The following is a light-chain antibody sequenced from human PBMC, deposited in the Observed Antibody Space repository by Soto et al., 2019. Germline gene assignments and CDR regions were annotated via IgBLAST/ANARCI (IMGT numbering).Light chain of an antibody. CDR1: QSVSSN. CDR3: QQYYNWPPKT. V-gene: IGKV3-15*01. J-gene: IGKJ1*01. CDR2: GAS. Sequence: EIVMTQSPATLSVSPGERATLSCRASQSVSSNLAWYQQKPGQAPRLLIYGASTRATGIPARFSGSGSGTEFTLTIGSLQSEDFAVYYCQQYYNWPPKTFGQGTKVDIK.